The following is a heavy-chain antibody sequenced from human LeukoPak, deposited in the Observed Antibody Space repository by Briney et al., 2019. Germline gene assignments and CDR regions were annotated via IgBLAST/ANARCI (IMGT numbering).Heavy chain of an antibody. D-gene: IGHD1-26*01. CDR3: ATADTYSGSYLGSDAFDI. CDR1: GYTFTGYY. CDR2: FDPEDGET. J-gene: IGHJ3*02. Sequence: ASVKVSCKASGYTFTGYYMHWVRQAPGKGLEWMGGFDPEDGETIYAQKFQGRVTMTEDTSTDTAYMELSSLRSEDTAVYYCATADTYSGSYLGSDAFDIWGQGTMVTVSS. V-gene: IGHV1-24*01.